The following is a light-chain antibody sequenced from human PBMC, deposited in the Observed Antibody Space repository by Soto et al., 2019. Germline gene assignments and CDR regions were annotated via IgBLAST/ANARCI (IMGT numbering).Light chain of an antibody. CDR1: SSDVGAYNY. J-gene: IGLJ3*02. V-gene: IGLV2-8*01. CDR2: EVT. Sequence: QSVLTQPPSASGSPGQSVTISCTGTSSDVGAYNYVCWYQPHPGKAPKLIISEVTKRPSGVPERFSGSKSGNTASLTVTGHQAEDEADYYCSSYAGSNNPWVFGGGTKLSVL. CDR3: SSYAGSNNPWV.